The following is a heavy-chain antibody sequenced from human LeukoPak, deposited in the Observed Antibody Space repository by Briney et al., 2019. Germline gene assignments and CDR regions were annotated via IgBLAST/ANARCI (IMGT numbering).Heavy chain of an antibody. Sequence: GGSLRLSCAASGFTVSSNYMSWVRQAPGKGLEWVSVIYTGGTTYYADSVKGRFTISRDNSKNTLYLQMNSLRAEDTAVYYCAKARGRYCSSTSCSYDAFDIWGQGTMVTVSS. CDR1: GFTVSSNY. CDR2: IYTGGTT. J-gene: IGHJ3*02. D-gene: IGHD2-2*01. CDR3: AKARGRYCSSTSCSYDAFDI. V-gene: IGHV3-66*02.